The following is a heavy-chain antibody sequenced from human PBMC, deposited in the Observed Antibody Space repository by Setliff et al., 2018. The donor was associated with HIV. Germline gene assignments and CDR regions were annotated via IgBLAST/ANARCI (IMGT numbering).Heavy chain of an antibody. CDR3: ARTSGDAYNYEGALDV. J-gene: IGHJ3*01. V-gene: IGHV1-69*05. D-gene: IGHD5-12*01. CDR1: GDTFNNYG. Sequence: SVKVSCKVSGDTFNNYGLNWVRQAPGQGLEWMGGIIPSFKSADYEQKFQGRVTITTDESTSTAYMDLSSLKSEDTAIYYCARTSGDAYNYEGALDVWGQGTLVTVSS. CDR2: IIPSFKSA.